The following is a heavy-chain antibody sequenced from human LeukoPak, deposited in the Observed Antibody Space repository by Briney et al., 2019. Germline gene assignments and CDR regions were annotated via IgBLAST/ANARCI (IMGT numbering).Heavy chain of an antibody. D-gene: IGHD5-18*01. CDR1: GFTFSSYA. Sequence: GGSLRLSCAASGFTFSSYAMSWVRQAPGKGLEWVSSISSSSSYIYYADPVKGRFTISRDNAKNSLYLQMNSLRAEDTAVYYCARVFGYSYGYDYWGQGTLVTVSS. CDR3: ARVFGYSYGYDY. CDR2: ISSSSSYI. J-gene: IGHJ4*02. V-gene: IGHV3-21*01.